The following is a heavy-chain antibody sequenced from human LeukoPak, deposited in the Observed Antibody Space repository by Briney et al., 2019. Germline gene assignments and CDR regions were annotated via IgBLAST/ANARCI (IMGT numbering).Heavy chain of an antibody. CDR1: GFTFSSYA. D-gene: IGHD1-26*01. CDR2: ISGSGGST. CDR3: ASSGSYGFDY. Sequence: GGSLRLSCAASGFTFSSYAMSWVRQAPGKGLEWVSAISGSGGSTYYADSVKGRFTISRDNAKNSLYLQMNSLRDEDTAVYYCASSGSYGFDYWGQGTLVTVSS. V-gene: IGHV3-23*01. J-gene: IGHJ4*02.